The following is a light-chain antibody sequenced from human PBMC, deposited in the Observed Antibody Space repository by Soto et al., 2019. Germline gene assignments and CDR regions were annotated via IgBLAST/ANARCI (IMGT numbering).Light chain of an antibody. J-gene: IGKJ1*01. CDR1: QSVSSN. CDR2: GAS. CDR3: QQYNNWPWT. Sequence: PAPRLVSPGEQTPPPSRASQSVSSNLAWYQQKPGQAPRLLIYGASTRATGIPARFSGSGSVTEFTLTITSLQSEDFAVYYCQQYNNWPWTSAQRAKVDI. V-gene: IGKV3-15*01.